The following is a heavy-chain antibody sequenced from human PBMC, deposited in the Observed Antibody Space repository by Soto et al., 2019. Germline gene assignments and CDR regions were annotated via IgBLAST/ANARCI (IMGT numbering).Heavy chain of an antibody. CDR3: ARIVVVVAATPGDY. V-gene: IGHV4-39*01. J-gene: IGHJ4*02. Sequence: QLQLQESGPGLVKPSETLSLTCTVSGGSISSSSYYWGWIRQPPGKGLEWIGSIYYSGSTYYNPSLKSRVTISVDTSKNQFSLKLSSVTAADTAVYYCARIVVVVAATPGDYWGQGTLVTVSS. D-gene: IGHD2-15*01. CDR1: GGSISSSSYY. CDR2: IYYSGST.